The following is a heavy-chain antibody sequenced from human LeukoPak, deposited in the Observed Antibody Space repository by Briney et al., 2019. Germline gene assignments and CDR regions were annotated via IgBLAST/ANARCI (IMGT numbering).Heavy chain of an antibody. V-gene: IGHV1-8*03. Sequence: ASVKVSCKASGGTFSSYAISWVRQAPGQGLEWMGWMNPNNGNTGYAKKFQGRVTITRDTSISTAYMELSSLTSEDTAVYYCARGPLTSGVRYFDYWGQGTLVTVSS. J-gene: IGHJ4*02. CDR3: ARGPLTSGVRYFDY. CDR2: MNPNNGNT. D-gene: IGHD3-3*01. CDR1: GGTFSSYA.